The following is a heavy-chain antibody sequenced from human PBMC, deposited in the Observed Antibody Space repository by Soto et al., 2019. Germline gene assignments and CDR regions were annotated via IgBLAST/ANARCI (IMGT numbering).Heavy chain of an antibody. Sequence: SETLSLTCTVSGGSISSYYWSWIRQPPGKGLEWIGEITHSGSTSYNPSLKSRVTISVDTSKNQFSLKLTSVTAADTAVYYCARRRYMDVWGKGTTVTVSS. CDR2: ITHSGST. CDR1: GGSISSYY. V-gene: IGHV4-59*12. J-gene: IGHJ6*03. CDR3: ARRRYMDV.